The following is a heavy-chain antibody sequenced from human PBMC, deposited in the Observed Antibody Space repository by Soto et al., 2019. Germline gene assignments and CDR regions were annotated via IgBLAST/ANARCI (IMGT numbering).Heavy chain of an antibody. CDR2: MNPNSGNT. V-gene: IGHV1-8*01. CDR1: GYTFTSYD. CDR3: ARGCAYESSGYCDNDAFDI. D-gene: IGHD3-22*01. J-gene: IGHJ3*02. Sequence: ASVKVSCKASGYTFTSYDINWVRQATGQGLEWMGWMNPNSGNTGYAQKFQGRVTMTRNTSISTAYMELSSLRSEDTAVYYCARGCAYESSGYCDNDAFDIWGPGTMVTVSS.